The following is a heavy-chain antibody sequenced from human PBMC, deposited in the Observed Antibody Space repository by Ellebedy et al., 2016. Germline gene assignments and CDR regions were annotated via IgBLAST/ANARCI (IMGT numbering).Heavy chain of an antibody. Sequence: LRLSXNVSGGSITSGGYYWSWIRQPQGKGLEWIGYIYYSGNTYYNPSLKSRLTISVDTSKNQFSLKLSSVTAADTALYYCARGTIFGVVTDYWYFDLWGRGTLVTVSS. V-gene: IGHV4-31*03. D-gene: IGHD3-3*01. J-gene: IGHJ2*01. CDR2: IYYSGNT. CDR1: GGSITSGGYY. CDR3: ARGTIFGVVTDYWYFDL.